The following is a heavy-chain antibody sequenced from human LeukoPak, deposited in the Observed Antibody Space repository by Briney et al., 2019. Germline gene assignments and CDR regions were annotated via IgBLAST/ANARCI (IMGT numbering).Heavy chain of an antibody. CDR3: AKGFQTYGELSFDG. D-gene: IGHD4-17*01. CDR1: GFTFSSYA. CDR2: ISGSGGST. V-gene: IGHV3-23*01. J-gene: IGHJ4*02. Sequence: GGSLRLSCAASGFTFSSYAMSWVRQAPGKGLEWVSIISGSGGSTNYADTVKGRFTMSRDNSKNTLYLQMNSLRADDTAVYYCAKGFQTYGELSFDGWGQGTLVAVSS.